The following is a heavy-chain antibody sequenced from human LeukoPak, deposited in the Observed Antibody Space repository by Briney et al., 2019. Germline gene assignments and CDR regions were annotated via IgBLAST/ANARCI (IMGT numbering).Heavy chain of an antibody. V-gene: IGHV1-8*02. CDR2: MNSNSGNT. D-gene: IGHD4/OR15-4a*01. CDR3: ARLPGYYGAS. CDR1: GGTFSSYA. Sequence: ASVKVSCKASGGTFSSYAISWVRQAPGQGLEWMGWMNSNSGNTGYSQKFQGRVTMTRNTSISTAYMELSSLKPEDTGIYYCARLPGYYGASWGQGTLVTVSS. J-gene: IGHJ5*02.